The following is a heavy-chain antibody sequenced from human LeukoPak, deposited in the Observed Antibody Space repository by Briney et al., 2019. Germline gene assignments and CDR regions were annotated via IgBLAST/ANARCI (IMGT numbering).Heavy chain of an antibody. D-gene: IGHD7-27*01. CDR1: GFTFNTFW. Sequence: PGGSLRLSCSGSGFTFNTFWMNWVRQVPGKGLEWVANIKGDGSVKDYLDPVKGRFTISGDNAKNSLYLQMNSLRAEDTALYYCAKVGTRLGYFDYWGQGTLVTVSS. CDR3: AKVGTRLGYFDY. J-gene: IGHJ4*02. V-gene: IGHV3-7*03. CDR2: IKGDGSVK.